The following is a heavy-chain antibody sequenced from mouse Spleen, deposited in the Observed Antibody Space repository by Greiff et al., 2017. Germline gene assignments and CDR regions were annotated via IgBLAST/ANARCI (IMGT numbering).Heavy chain of an antibody. Sequence: EVKLVESGGSLVQPGGSLKLSCATSGFTFSDYYMYWVRQTPEKRLEWVAYISNGGGSTYYPDTVKGRFTISRDNAKNTLYLQMSRLKSEDTAMYYCAREIGYYYGSRDYYAMDYWGQGTSVTVSS. CDR3: AREIGYYYGSRDYYAMDY. D-gene: IGHD1-1*01. V-gene: IGHV5-12*02. J-gene: IGHJ4*01. CDR1: GFTFSDYY. CDR2: ISNGGGST.